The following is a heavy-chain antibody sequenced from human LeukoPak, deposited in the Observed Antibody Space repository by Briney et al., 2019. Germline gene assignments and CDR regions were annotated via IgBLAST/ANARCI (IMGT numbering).Heavy chain of an antibody. V-gene: IGHV4-59*01. Sequence: SSETLSLTCTVSGGSISSYYWSWVRQPPGKGLGWIGYIYYSGSTNYNPSLKSRVTISVDTSKNQFSLKLSSVTAADTAVYYCARAGYSYGADYWGQGTLVTVSS. CDR2: IYYSGST. D-gene: IGHD5-18*01. CDR1: GGSISSYY. CDR3: ARAGYSYGADY. J-gene: IGHJ4*02.